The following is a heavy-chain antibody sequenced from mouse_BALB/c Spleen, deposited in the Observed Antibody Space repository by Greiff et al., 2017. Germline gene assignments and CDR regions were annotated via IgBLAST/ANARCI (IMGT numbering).Heavy chain of an antibody. Sequence: EVQLQQSGAELVKPGASVKLSCTASGFTFTDTYMHWVKQRPEQGLEWIGRIDPANGNTKYDPKFQGKATITADTSSNTAYLQLSSLTSEDTAVYYCADYYAMDYWGQGTSVTVSS. J-gene: IGHJ4*01. CDR3: ADYYAMDY. CDR2: IDPANGNT. CDR1: GFTFTDTY. V-gene: IGHV14-3*02.